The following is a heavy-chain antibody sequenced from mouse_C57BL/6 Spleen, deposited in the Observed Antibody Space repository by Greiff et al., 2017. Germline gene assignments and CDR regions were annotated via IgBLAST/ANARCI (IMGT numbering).Heavy chain of an antibody. CDR3: ARGDYCRSSEYFDD. V-gene: IGHV1-52*01. J-gene: IGHJ1*03. CDR2: IDPSNSDT. D-gene: IGHD1-1*01. Sequence: QVQLQQPGAELVRPGSSVKLSCKASGYTFTSYWMHWVKQRPIQRLEWIGKIDPSNSDTNYNKKFKDKATLTVDKSSSTAYMHLSSLTSEDSAVYYCARGDYCRSSEYFDDWGKGTTVTVSS. CDR1: GYTFTSYW.